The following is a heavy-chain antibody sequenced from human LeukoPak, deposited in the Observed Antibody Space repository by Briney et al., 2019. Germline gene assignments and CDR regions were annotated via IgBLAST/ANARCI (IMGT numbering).Heavy chain of an antibody. CDR2: IIPIFGTA. Sequence: SVKVSCKASGGTFSSYAISWVRQAPGQGLEWMGGIIPIFGTANYAQKFQGRVTITADESTSTAYMELSSLRSEDTAVYYCARGSYYDFWSGYYTGPTANWFDPWGQGTLVTVSS. CDR1: GGTFSSYA. CDR3: ARGSYYDFWSGYYTGPTANWFDP. J-gene: IGHJ5*02. V-gene: IGHV1-69*13. D-gene: IGHD3-3*01.